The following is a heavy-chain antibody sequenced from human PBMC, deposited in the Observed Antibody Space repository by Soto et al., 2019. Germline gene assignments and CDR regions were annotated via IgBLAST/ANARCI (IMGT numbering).Heavy chain of an antibody. CDR3: ARPYDSSQSPRFDY. CDR1: GYSFTTYG. V-gene: IGHV1-18*01. CDR2: ISPYNCKT. D-gene: IGHD3-22*01. Sequence: GASVKVSCKASGYSFTTYGIFWVRQAPGQGLEWMGWISPYNCKTNYAQNLQGRVSMTTDTSTTTAYMELRSLRSDDTAVYYCARPYDSSQSPRFDYWGQGTLVTVSS. J-gene: IGHJ4*02.